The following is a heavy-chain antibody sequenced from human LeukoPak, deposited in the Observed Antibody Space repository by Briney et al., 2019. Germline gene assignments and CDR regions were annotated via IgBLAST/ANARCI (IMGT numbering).Heavy chain of an antibody. V-gene: IGHV3-30*14. D-gene: IGHD4-17*01. Sequence: GGSLRLSCAASGFTFSSYTMRWVRQSPVKGLEWVAVISYDATYTYYSDSVKGRFTISRDNSQKTLYLQMDNPTPDDTAVYYCARGTAVTALFDYWGQGTLVTVSS. J-gene: IGHJ4*02. CDR3: ARGTAVTALFDY. CDR1: GFTFSSYT. CDR2: ISYDATYT.